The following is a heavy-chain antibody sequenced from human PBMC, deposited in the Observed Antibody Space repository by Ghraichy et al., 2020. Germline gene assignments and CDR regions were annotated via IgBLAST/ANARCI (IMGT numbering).Heavy chain of an antibody. J-gene: IGHJ3*01. CDR2: ISSSDYI. CDR3: ARDATWNGYLDAFDV. V-gene: IGHV3-69-1*02. D-gene: IGHD3-3*01. CDR1: GFTFRTYT. Sequence: GGSLRLSCAASGFTFRTYTMNWLRQAPGKGPEWVSSISSSDYIYYADSVKGRFTISRDNAEDSLYLQMSSLRVEDTAVYYCARDATWNGYLDAFDVWGQGTVVTVSS.